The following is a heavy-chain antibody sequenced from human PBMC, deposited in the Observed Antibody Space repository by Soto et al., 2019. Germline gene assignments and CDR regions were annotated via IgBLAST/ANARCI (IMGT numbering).Heavy chain of an antibody. CDR3: AKPKRGAPVSYFDH. D-gene: IGHD1-26*01. CDR2: ISNDGSRQ. J-gene: IGHJ4*02. CDR1: GFNFSTSG. Sequence: GGSLRLSCAASGFNFSTSGMDWVRQVPGKGLEWVAVISNDGSRQYYAESVKGRFTISRDNSKKIVYLQMNSLRAEDTAVYYCAKPKRGAPVSYFDHWGQGMLVTVSS. V-gene: IGHV3-30*18.